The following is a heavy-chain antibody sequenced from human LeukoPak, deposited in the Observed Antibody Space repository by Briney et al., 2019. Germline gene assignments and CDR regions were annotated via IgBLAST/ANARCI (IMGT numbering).Heavy chain of an antibody. CDR2: ILYDGIDK. CDR1: GFAFSSYG. J-gene: IGHJ5*02. D-gene: IGHD2-21*01. V-gene: IGHV3-30*18. CDR3: VKPQYCGDRCSNWFDP. Sequence: GGSLRLSCAASGFAFSSYGMHWVRQSPDKGLEWVAVILYDGIDKYYADSVKGRFTISRDNSKNTLYLQMNSLRTEDTAVYYCVKPQYCGDRCSNWFDPGAREPWSSSPQ.